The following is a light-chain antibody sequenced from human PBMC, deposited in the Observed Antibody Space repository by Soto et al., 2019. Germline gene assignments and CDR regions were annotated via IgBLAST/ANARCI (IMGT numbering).Light chain of an antibody. CDR1: LSVGTN. CDR3: QQYNNRPPVT. J-gene: IGKJ3*01. Sequence: IGMTQSPATLSVSPGERVTLSCRASLSVGTNLAWYQQKPGQAPRLLISAASTMATGNTASFSGSGSGTEFTITISSLPYEDFAVYYCQQYNNRPPVTFGPGTKVDIK. CDR2: AAS. V-gene: IGKV3-15*01.